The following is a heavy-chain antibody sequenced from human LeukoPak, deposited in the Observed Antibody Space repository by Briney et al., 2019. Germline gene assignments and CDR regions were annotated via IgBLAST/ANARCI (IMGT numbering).Heavy chain of an antibody. CDR2: INTNTGNP. D-gene: IGHD6-13*01. J-gene: IGHJ4*02. CDR1: EYIFTGYF. CDR3: ARDLFIGSSSWYESFDY. Sequence: ASVKVSCKASEYIFTGYFVHWVRQAPGQGLEWMGWINTNTGNPTYAQGFTGRFVFSLDTSVSTAYLQISSLKAEDTAVYYCARDLFIGSSSWYESFDYWGRGTLVTVSS. V-gene: IGHV7-4-1*02.